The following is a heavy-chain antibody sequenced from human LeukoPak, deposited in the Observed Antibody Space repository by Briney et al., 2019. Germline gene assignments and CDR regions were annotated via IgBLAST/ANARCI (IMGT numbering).Heavy chain of an antibody. J-gene: IGHJ4*01. CDR1: GFTFSSYW. Sequence: GGSLRLSCAASGFTFSSYWMNWARQAPGKGLEWVASINHNGNVNYYVDSVKGRFTISRDNAKNSLYLQMNSLRAEDTAVYYCAKDQGSGHGAYTWGSFDYWGLETRVTVSS. V-gene: IGHV3-7*03. CDR2: INHNGNVN. D-gene: IGHD4/OR15-4a*01. CDR3: AKDQGSGHGAYTWGSFDY.